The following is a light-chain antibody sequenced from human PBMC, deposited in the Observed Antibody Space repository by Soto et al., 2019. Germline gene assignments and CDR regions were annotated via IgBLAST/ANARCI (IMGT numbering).Light chain of an antibody. V-gene: IGLV2-14*01. CDR1: SSDVGGYNC. Sequence: QSVLTQPASVSGSPGQSITISCTGTSSDVGGYNCVSWYQQHPGKAPKLMIYEVSNRPSGVSNRFSGSKSGNTASLTISGLQAEDEADYYCSSYTSRSTLIFGGGTKVTVL. CDR2: EVS. CDR3: SSYTSRSTLI. J-gene: IGLJ2*01.